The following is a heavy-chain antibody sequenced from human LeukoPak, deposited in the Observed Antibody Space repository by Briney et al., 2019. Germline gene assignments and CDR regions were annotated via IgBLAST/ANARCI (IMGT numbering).Heavy chain of an antibody. CDR3: ASQPLRYCTNGVCYTHDY. J-gene: IGHJ4*02. Sequence: ASVKVSCKASGYTFTSYDFNWVRQATGQGLEWMGWMNPNSGNTGYAQKFQGRVTMTRNTSISTAYMELSSLRSEDTAVYYCASQPLRYCTNGVCYTHDYWGQGTLVTVSS. CDR2: MNPNSGNT. D-gene: IGHD2-8*01. CDR1: GYTFTSYD. V-gene: IGHV1-8*01.